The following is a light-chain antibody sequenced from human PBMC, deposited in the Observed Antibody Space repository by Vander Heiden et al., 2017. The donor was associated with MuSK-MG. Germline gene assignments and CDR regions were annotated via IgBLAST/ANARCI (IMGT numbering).Light chain of an antibody. CDR2: EDN. V-gene: IGLV6-57*02. J-gene: IGLJ2*01. Sequence: NFMLTQPHSVSESPGTSVTIAGTGSSGSIASNYVQWYQQRPGSAPTTVIYEDNQRPSGVPDRFSGSIDSSSNSASLTISGLKTEDEADYYCQSYDSSKEVFGGGTKLTVL. CDR1: SGSIASNY. CDR3: QSYDSSKEV.